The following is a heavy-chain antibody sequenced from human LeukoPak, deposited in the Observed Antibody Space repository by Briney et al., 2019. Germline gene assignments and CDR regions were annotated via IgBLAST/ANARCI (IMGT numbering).Heavy chain of an antibody. J-gene: IGHJ1*01. Sequence: EGSLRLSCAASGFTFSSYSMNWVRQAPGKGLEWVSSISSSSSYIYYADSVKGRFTISRDNAKNSLYLQMNSLRAEDTAVYYCARGLVRGVPEDAEYFQHWGQGTLVTVSS. CDR2: ISSSSSYI. D-gene: IGHD3-10*01. CDR3: ARGLVRGVPEDAEYFQH. V-gene: IGHV3-21*01. CDR1: GFTFSSYS.